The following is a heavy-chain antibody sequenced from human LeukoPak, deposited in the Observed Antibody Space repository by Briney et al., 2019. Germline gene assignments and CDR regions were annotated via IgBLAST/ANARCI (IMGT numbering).Heavy chain of an antibody. CDR1: GGSISSSSYY. V-gene: IGHV4-39*07. D-gene: IGHD4-17*01. CDR3: ARESGDSTVTTAYFDY. CDR2: IYYSGST. J-gene: IGHJ4*02. Sequence: ASETLSLTCTVSGGSISSSSYYWGWIRQPPGKGLEWIGSIYYSGSTYYNPSLKSRVTISVDTSKNQFSLKLSSVTAADTAVYYCARESGDSTVTTAYFDYWGQGTLVTVSS.